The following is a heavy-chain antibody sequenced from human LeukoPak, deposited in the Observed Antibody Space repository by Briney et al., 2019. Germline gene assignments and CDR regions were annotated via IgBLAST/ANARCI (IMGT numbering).Heavy chain of an antibody. CDR2: IIPIFGTA. D-gene: IGHD5-18*01. V-gene: IGHV1-69*13. J-gene: IGHJ5*02. Sequence: SVKVSCKASGGTFSSYAISWVRQVPGQGLEWMGGIIPIFGTANYAQKFQGRVTITADESTSTAYMELSSLRSEDTAVYYCARGYSYGNNWFDPWGQGTLVTVSS. CDR3: ARGYSYGNNWFDP. CDR1: GGTFSSYA.